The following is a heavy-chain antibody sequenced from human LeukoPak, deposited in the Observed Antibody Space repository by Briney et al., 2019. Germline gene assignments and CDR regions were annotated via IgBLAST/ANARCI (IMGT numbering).Heavy chain of an antibody. V-gene: IGHV3-23*01. D-gene: IGHD2-2*01. CDR3: AKGPASMRAHDY. Sequence: GGSLRLSCAASGFTFSNYGMSWVRQAAGKGLEWVSVISGSGFTTYYADSVKGRFTISRDNSKNTLFLQMNSLRAEDTAIYYCAKGPASMRAHDYWGQGTLVTVSS. J-gene: IGHJ4*02. CDR2: ISGSGFTT. CDR1: GFTFSNYG.